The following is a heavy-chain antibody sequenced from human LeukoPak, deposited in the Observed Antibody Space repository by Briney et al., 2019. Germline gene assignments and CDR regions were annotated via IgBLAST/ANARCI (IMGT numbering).Heavy chain of an antibody. CDR3: ARASYSSGWYIGYFDY. CDR1: GFTFSSYW. D-gene: IGHD6-19*01. Sequence: GGSLRLSCAASGFTFSSYWMSWVRQAPGKGLEWVANIKQDGSEKYYVDSVKGRFTISRDNAKNSLYLQMNSLRAEDTAVYYCARASYSSGWYIGYFDYWGQGTLVTVSS. V-gene: IGHV3-7*01. CDR2: IKQDGSEK. J-gene: IGHJ4*02.